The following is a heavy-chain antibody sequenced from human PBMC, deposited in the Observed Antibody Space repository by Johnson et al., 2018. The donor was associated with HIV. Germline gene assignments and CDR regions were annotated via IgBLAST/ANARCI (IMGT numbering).Heavy chain of an antibody. V-gene: IGHV3-20*04. CDR2: INWNGGST. CDR3: ARGSGSYYSNAFDI. CDR1: GFTFDDYG. J-gene: IGHJ3*02. Sequence: VQLVESGGGVVRPGGSLRLSCAASGFTFDDYGMSWVRQAPGKGLEWVSGINWNGGSTGYADSVKGRFTISRDNAKNSLYLQINSLRAEDTALYCCARGSGSYYSNAFDIWGQGTTVTVSS. D-gene: IGHD1-26*01.